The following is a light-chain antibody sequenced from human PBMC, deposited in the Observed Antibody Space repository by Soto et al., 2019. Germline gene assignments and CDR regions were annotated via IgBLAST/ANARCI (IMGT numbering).Light chain of an antibody. CDR1: SSDVGSSNY. CDR3: TSSTIESRYV. V-gene: IGLV2-14*01. J-gene: IGLJ1*01. CDR2: RVS. Sequence: QSALTQPASVSGYPGQSITISFTGTSSDVGSSNYVSWYQQYPGKVPKLLIDRVSNRPSGVSNRFSGSKSVYTASLNISRLQTEDEADYFCTSSTIESRYVFGTGTKLTVL.